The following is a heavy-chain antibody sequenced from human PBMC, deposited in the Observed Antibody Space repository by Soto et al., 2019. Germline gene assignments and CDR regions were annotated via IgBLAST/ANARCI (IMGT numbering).Heavy chain of an antibody. CDR1: GYTFTGYY. D-gene: IGHD4-17*01. CDR3: ATEGFKVTTYYFQH. CDR2: FDPEDGET. V-gene: IGHV1-24*01. J-gene: IGHJ1*01. Sequence: GASVKVSCKASGYTFTGYYMHWVRQAPGQGLEWRGGFDPEDGETIYAQKFQGRVTMTEDTSTDTAYMELSSLRYEDTAVYYCATEGFKVTTYYFQHWGQGTLVTVSS.